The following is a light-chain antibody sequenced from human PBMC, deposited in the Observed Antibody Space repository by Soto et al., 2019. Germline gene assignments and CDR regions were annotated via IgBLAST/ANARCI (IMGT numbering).Light chain of an antibody. Sequence: FVMPQSPYSLAVSLGERATINCQASQSVLSNSNTTNYLAWFQQKSGQPPKLLIYWASTRQSGVPDRFSGSGSATDFTLTISSLQAEDVAVYYCQQYHSDPITFGQGTRLEIK. CDR2: WAS. J-gene: IGKJ5*01. V-gene: IGKV4-1*01. CDR3: QQYHSDPIT. CDR1: QSVLSNSNTTNY.